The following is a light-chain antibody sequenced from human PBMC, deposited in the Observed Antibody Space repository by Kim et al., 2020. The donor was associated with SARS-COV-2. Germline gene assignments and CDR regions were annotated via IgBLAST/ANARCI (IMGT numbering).Light chain of an antibody. CDR2: YDS. CDR3: QVWDSSGSWV. Sequence: SYELTQPPSVSVAPGKTARITCGGNNIGSKSVHWYQQKPGQAPVLVIYYDSDRPSGIPERFSGSNSGNTATLTISRVEAGDEADYYCQVWDSSGSWVFGGGTQLTVL. CDR1: NIGSKS. J-gene: IGLJ3*02. V-gene: IGLV3-21*04.